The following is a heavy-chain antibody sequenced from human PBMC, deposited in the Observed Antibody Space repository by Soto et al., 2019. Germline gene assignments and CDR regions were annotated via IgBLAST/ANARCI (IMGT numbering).Heavy chain of an antibody. V-gene: IGHV4-59*01. CDR2: IYYSGSA. CDR3: ARSLNSGTSGYGMDV. D-gene: IGHD3-10*01. Sequence: SETLSLTCTVSGGSISSYYWSWIRQPPGKGLEWIGCIYYSGSANYNPSLKSRVTISVDTSKNQFSLKLSSVTAADTAVYYCARSLNSGTSGYGMDVWGQGTTVTVSS. CDR1: GGSISSYY. J-gene: IGHJ6*02.